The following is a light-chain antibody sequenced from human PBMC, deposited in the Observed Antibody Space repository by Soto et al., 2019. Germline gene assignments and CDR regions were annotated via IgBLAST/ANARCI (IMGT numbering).Light chain of an antibody. J-gene: IGKJ1*01. CDR3: QQYHVFSWT. V-gene: IGKV1-5*03. CDR1: ETIITW. Sequence: DIQMTQSPSTLSASVGDRVTITCWASETIITWLAWYQQKPGKAPKLLIYKASTLQTGVPSRFSGSGSGTEFTLTINSLQPDDSATYYCQQYHVFSWTFGQGTKVEVE. CDR2: KAS.